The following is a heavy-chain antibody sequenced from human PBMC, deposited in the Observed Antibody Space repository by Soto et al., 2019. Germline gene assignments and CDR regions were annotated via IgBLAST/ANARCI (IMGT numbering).Heavy chain of an antibody. CDR3: ARGNGYSYGFYYYYYYMDV. CDR2: IYYSGST. Sequence: TSETLSLTCTVSGGSISSYYWSWIRQPPGKGLEWIGYIYYSGSTNYNPSLKSRVTISVDTSKNQFSLKLSSVTAADTAVYYCARGNGYSYGFYYYYYYMDVWGKGTTVTVSS. V-gene: IGHV4-59*01. J-gene: IGHJ6*03. D-gene: IGHD5-18*01. CDR1: GGSISSYY.